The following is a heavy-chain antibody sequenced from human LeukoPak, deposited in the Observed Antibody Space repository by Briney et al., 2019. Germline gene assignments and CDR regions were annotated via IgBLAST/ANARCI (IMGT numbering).Heavy chain of an antibody. CDR2: IYSGGST. J-gene: IGHJ4*02. D-gene: IGHD5-18*01. Sequence: QXPXXXLEXVSFIYSGGSTYYADSVKGRFTISRDNSKNTLYLQMNSLRAEDTAVYYCARDEGGYSYGYNWGQGTLVTVSS. CDR3: ARDEGGYSYGYN. V-gene: IGHV3-53*01.